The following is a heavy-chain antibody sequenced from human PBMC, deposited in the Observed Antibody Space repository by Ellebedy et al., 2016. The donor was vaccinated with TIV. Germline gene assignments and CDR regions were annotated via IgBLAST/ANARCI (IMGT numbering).Heavy chain of an antibody. D-gene: IGHD1-26*01. V-gene: IGHV3-7*01. CDR3: ATDGSYGDYLSPTHAFEI. J-gene: IGHJ3*02. CDR1: GFSFRSYW. CDR2: INLDGSQK. Sequence: GESLKISCAASGFSFRSYWMSWVRQAPGKGLEWVANINLDGSQKYYVDSVKGRFTISRDSAKNSLYLQVNSLRVDDAAMYYCATDGSYGDYLSPTHAFEIWGQGTMLIVSS.